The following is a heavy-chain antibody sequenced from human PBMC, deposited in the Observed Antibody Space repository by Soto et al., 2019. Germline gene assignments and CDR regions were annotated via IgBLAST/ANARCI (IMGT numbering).Heavy chain of an antibody. V-gene: IGHV1-58*01. CDR1: GFTFTSSA. CDR3: AAGNGDPYYYYYGMDV. Sequence: QMQLVQSGPEVKKPGTSVKVSCKASGFTFTSSAVQWVRQARGQRLEWIGWIVVGSGNTNYAQKFQERVTITRDMSTSTAYMELSSLRSEDTAVYYCAAGNGDPYYYYYGMDVWGQGTTVTVSS. D-gene: IGHD3-10*01. CDR2: IVVGSGNT. J-gene: IGHJ6*02.